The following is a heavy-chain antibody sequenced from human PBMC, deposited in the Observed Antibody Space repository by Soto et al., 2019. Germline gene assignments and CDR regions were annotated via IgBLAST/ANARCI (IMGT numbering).Heavy chain of an antibody. V-gene: IGHV2-5*02. CDR3: AHSRYSRSSFDY. CDR2: IYWDDDK. Sequence: SGPTLVNPTQTLTLTCTFSGFSLTSNDVGVGWIRQPPGKALEWLALIYWDDDKRYSPSLKSRLTITKDTSKNQVVLRMTNMDPVDTATYYCAHSRYSRSSFDYWGQGTMVTVSS. D-gene: IGHD6-6*01. J-gene: IGHJ4*02. CDR1: GFSLTSNDVG.